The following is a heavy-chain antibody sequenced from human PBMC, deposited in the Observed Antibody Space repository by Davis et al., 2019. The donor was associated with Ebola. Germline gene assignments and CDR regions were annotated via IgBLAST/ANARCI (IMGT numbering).Heavy chain of an antibody. D-gene: IGHD6-13*01. J-gene: IGHJ4*02. Sequence: SVPVSCMASVGTFSSYAISWLRQAPAQGLEWMGGFIPIFGTANYAQKFQGRVTITANESTSTAYLELSTLRSEDTAVYYCARTRGAAAITHWGQGTLVTVSS. V-gene: IGHV1-69*13. CDR1: VGTFSSYA. CDR3: ARTRGAAAITH. CDR2: FIPIFGTA.